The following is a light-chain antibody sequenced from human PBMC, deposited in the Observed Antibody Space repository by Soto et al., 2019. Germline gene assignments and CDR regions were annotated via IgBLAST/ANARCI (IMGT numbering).Light chain of an antibody. J-gene: IGKJ1*01. Sequence: EIVLTQSPATLSLSPGERATLSCRARQNIGSDLAWYQQEPGQAPRLLISDASNRAPGIPARFGGSGSGTDFTLNISSLEPEDFAVYHCQQRAKWPRTFGQGTMVEVK. CDR3: QQRAKWPRT. V-gene: IGKV3-11*01. CDR1: QNIGSD. CDR2: DAS.